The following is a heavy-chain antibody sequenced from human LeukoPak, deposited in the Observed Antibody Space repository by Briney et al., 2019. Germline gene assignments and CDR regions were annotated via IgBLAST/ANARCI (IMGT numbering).Heavy chain of an antibody. Sequence: TGGSLRLSCAASGFTFSSYSMNWVRQAPGKGLEWVSSISSSSSSYIYYADSVKGRFTISRDNAKNSLYLQMNSLRAEDTAVYYCATRLNNWNDLFDYWGQGTLVTVSS. J-gene: IGHJ4*02. V-gene: IGHV3-21*01. CDR2: ISSSSSSYI. CDR3: ATRLNNWNDLFDY. CDR1: GFTFSSYS. D-gene: IGHD1-20*01.